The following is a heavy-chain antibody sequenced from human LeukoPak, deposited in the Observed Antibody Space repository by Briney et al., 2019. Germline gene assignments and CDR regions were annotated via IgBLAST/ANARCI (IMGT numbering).Heavy chain of an antibody. Sequence: GGSLRLSCAASGFTFSTHAMSWVRQAPGKGLEWVSGISGSGGGTYYADSVKGRFTISRDNTKNTLYLQMSGLRAEDTAVYYCAKDRGNYYDTPRFDPWGQGTLVTVSS. CDR2: ISGSGGGT. D-gene: IGHD3-22*01. CDR1: GFTFSTHA. CDR3: AKDRGNYYDTPRFDP. V-gene: IGHV3-23*01. J-gene: IGHJ5*02.